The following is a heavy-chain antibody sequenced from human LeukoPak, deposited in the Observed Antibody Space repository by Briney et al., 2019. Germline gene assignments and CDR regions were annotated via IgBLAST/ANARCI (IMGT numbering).Heavy chain of an antibody. D-gene: IGHD3-22*01. Sequence: PSETLSLTCTVSGGSISSDDYYWSWIRQPPGKGLEWIGYIYYSGSTYYNPSLKSRVTISVDTSKNQFSLKLSSVTAADTAVYYCARPTYDSSSYWAFFGYWGQGTLVTVSS. CDR2: IYYSGST. J-gene: IGHJ4*02. V-gene: IGHV4-30-4*01. CDR1: GGSISSDDYY. CDR3: ARPTYDSSSYWAFFGY.